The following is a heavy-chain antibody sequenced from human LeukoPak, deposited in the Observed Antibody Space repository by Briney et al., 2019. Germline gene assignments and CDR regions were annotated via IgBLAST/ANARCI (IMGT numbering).Heavy chain of an antibody. CDR3: ARITDSSHYYGMDV. D-gene: IGHD3-22*01. J-gene: IGHJ6*02. V-gene: IGHV1-69*13. CDR1: GGTFSSYA. Sequence: SVKVSCKASGGTFSSYAISWVRQAPRQGLEWMGGIIPIFGTANYAQKFQGRVTITADESTSTAYMELSSLRSEDTAVYYCARITDSSHYYGMDVWGQGTTVTVSS. CDR2: IIPIFGTA.